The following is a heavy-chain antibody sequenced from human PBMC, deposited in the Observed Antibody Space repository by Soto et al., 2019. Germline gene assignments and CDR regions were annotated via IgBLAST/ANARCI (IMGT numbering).Heavy chain of an antibody. CDR2: ISSSGSNK. J-gene: IGHJ4*02. Sequence: GGSLRLSCAVSGYTFSSYSMNWVRQTPAKGLEWLAYISSSGSNKYYADSVKGRFTISRDNAKKSLYLQMNSLRGEDTALYFCVRWDYYDSSGCYGLDFWGQGTLVTVSS. CDR1: GYTFSSYS. D-gene: IGHD3-22*01. V-gene: IGHV3-48*01. CDR3: VRWDYYDSSGCYGLDF.